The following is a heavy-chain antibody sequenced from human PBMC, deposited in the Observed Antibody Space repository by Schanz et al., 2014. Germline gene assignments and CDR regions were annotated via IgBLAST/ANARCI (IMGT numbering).Heavy chain of an antibody. D-gene: IGHD3-10*01. Sequence: QVQLVQSGAEVKKPGASVKLSCKASNYIFTKYYIHCVRQAPGQGPELMGWINAHTGNTQYAQKFQGRVNMTRDTVTTTVNLELTRLRTDDTAIYYCARVHIATYHYNSPGAFDIWGQGTRVTVSS. CDR1: NYIFTKYY. CDR3: ARVHIATYHYNSPGAFDI. CDR2: INAHTGNT. V-gene: IGHV1-18*04. J-gene: IGHJ3*02.